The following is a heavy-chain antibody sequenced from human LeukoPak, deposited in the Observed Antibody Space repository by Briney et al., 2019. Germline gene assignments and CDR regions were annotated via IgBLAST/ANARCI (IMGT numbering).Heavy chain of an antibody. V-gene: IGHV5-51*01. D-gene: IGHD4-17*01. CDR2: IYPGDSDT. J-gene: IGHJ2*01. CDR1: GYSFTSYW. CDR3: ERRDYGDYWYFDL. Sequence: GESLKISCKGSGYSFTSYWIGWVRQLPAKGLEWMGIIYPGDSDTRYSPSFQGQVTISADKSISTAYLQWSSLKASDTDMYSCERRDYGDYWYFDLWGRGTLVTVSS.